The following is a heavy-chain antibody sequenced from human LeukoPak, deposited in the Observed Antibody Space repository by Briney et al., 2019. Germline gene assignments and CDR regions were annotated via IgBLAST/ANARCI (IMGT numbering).Heavy chain of an antibody. CDR2: IYYSGST. J-gene: IGHJ4*02. V-gene: IGHV4-59*11. CDR1: GGSISSHY. CDR3: ARARGTTYYDFWSGYFIFDY. D-gene: IGHD3-3*01. Sequence: SETLSLTCTVSGGSISSHYWSWIRQPPGKGLEWIGYIYYSGSTNYNPSLKSRVTISVDTSKNQFSLKLSSVTAADTAVYYCARARGTTYYDFWSGYFIFDYRGQGTLVTVSS.